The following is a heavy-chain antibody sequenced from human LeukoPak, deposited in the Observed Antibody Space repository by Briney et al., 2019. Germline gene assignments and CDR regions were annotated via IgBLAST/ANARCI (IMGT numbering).Heavy chain of an antibody. CDR2: IRYDGSNK. D-gene: IGHD5-24*01. V-gene: IGHV3-30*02. Sequence: GGSLRLSCAASGFTFSSYGMHWVRQAPGKGLEWVAFIRYDGSNKYYADSVKGRFTISRDNSRNTLYLQMNSLRADDTAVYYCAKDFWEMSTTDHWGQGTLVTVSS. J-gene: IGHJ5*02. CDR3: AKDFWEMSTTDH. CDR1: GFTFSSYG.